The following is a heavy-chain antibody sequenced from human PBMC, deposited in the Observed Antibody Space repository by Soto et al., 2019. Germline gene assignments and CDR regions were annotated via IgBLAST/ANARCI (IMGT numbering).Heavy chain of an antibody. V-gene: IGHV3-21*01. J-gene: IGHJ5*02. Sequence: PGGSLRLSCAASGFTFSSYSTNWVRQAPGKGLEWVSSISSSSSYIYYADSVKGRFTISRDNAKNSLYLQMNSLRAEDTAVYYCARDLISYGDYDRLGWFDPWGQGTLVTVSS. D-gene: IGHD4-17*01. CDR3: ARDLISYGDYDRLGWFDP. CDR1: GFTFSSYS. CDR2: ISSSSSYI.